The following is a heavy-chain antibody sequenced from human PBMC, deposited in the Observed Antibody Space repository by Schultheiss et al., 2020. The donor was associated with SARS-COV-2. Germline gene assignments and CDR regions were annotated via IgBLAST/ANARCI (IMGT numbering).Heavy chain of an antibody. J-gene: IGHJ4*02. D-gene: IGHD3-22*01. V-gene: IGHV3-7*01. CDR2: IKQDGSEK. Sequence: GESLKISCAASGFTFSSYWMSWVRQAPGKGLEWVANIKQDGSEKYYVDSVKGRFTISRDNAKNSLYLQMNSLRAEDTAVYYCARELDYYDSSGYPDWGQGTLVTVSS. CDR3: ARELDYYDSSGYPD. CDR1: GFTFSSYW.